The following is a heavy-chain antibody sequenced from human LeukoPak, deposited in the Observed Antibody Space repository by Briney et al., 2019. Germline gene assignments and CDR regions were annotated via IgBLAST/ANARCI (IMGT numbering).Heavy chain of an antibody. V-gene: IGHV1-69*05. CDR1: GGTFSSYA. Sequence: ASVKVSRKXSGGTFSSYAISWVRQAPGQGLEWMGGIIPIFGTANYSQKFQGRVTITTDESTSTAYMELSSLRSEDTAVYYCAREAVSSGWYYFDYWGQGTLVTVSS. J-gene: IGHJ4*02. CDR3: AREAVSSGWYYFDY. CDR2: IIPIFGTA. D-gene: IGHD6-19*01.